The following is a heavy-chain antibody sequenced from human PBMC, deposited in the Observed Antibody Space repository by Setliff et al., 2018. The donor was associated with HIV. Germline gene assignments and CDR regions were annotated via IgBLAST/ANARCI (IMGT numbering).Heavy chain of an antibody. CDR1: GFTFSSYS. J-gene: IGHJ6*03. Sequence: GSLRLSCAASGFTFSSYSMSWVRQAPGKGLEWVSSISSSSSYIYYADSVKGRFTIPRDNAQNSLYLQMNSLRAEDTAVYYCARGPTTVTNYYYYYMDVWGKGTTVTVSS. V-gene: IGHV3-21*01. CDR2: ISSSSSYI. D-gene: IGHD4-17*01. CDR3: ARGPTTVTNYYYYYMDV.